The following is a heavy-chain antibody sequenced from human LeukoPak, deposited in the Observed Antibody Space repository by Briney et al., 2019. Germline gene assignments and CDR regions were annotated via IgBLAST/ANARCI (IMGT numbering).Heavy chain of an antibody. CDR3: ARATSSGWYYFDY. CDR1: GVSISSYY. J-gene: IGHJ4*02. CDR2: MYISGST. Sequence: SETLSLTCTVSGVSISSYYWSWIRQPAGKGLEWIGRMYISGSTNYNPSLKSRVTMSVDTSKNQFSLKLSSVTAADTAVYYCARATSSGWYYFDYWGQGTLVTVSS. V-gene: IGHV4-4*07. D-gene: IGHD6-19*01.